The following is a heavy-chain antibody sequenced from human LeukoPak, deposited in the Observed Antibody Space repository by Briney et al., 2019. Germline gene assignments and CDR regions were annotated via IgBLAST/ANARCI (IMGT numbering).Heavy chain of an antibody. D-gene: IGHD3-22*01. J-gene: IGHJ4*02. CDR3: ARGYYDSSGYYSGFDY. V-gene: IGHV4-30-2*01. CDR2: IYHSGST. CDR1: GGSISSGGYS. Sequence: SETLSLTCTVSGGSISSGGYSWSWIRQPPGKGLEWIGYIYHSGSTYYNPSLKSRVTISVDRSKNQFSLKLSSVTAADTAVYYCARGYYDSSGYYSGFDYWGQGTLVTVSS.